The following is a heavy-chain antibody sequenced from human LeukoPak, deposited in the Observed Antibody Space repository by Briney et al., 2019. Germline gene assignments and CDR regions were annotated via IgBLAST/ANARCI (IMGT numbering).Heavy chain of an antibody. D-gene: IGHD1-26*01. CDR3: ARDGISGSYYAEYFQY. CDR1: GGSFSGYY. J-gene: IGHJ1*01. V-gene: IGHV4-59*01. CDR2: IYYTGST. Sequence: SETLSLTCAVYGGSFSGYYWSRIRQPPGKGLEWIGYIYYTGSTNYNPSLKSRVTISVDTSKNQFSLKLSSVTAADTAVYYCARDGISGSYYAEYFQYWGQGTLVTVSS.